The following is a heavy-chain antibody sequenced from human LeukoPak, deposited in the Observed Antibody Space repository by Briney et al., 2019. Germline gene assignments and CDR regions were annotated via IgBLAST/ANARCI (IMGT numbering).Heavy chain of an antibody. CDR1: GGSISSGGYY. CDR3: ARDRGNYYGSGSYEKVLDV. Sequence: SQTLSLTCTVSGGSISSGGYYWSWIRQHPGKGLEWIGYIYYSGRTYYNPSLKSRVTISADTSKNQFSLKLSSVTAADTAVYYCARDRGNYYGSGSYEKVLDVWGQGTTVTVSS. CDR2: IYYSGRT. J-gene: IGHJ6*02. D-gene: IGHD3-10*01. V-gene: IGHV4-30-4*08.